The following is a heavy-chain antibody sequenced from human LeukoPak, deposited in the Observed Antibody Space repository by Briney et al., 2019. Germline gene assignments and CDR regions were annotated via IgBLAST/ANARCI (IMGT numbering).Heavy chain of an antibody. CDR2: VYHSGST. CDR3: ARGVIFPPARATYFQN. V-gene: IGHV4-4*02. D-gene: IGHD2/OR15-2a*01. CDR1: GGSISSHTW. Sequence: SGTLSLTCAVSGGSISSHTWWSWVRQPPGKGLEWIGEVYHSGSTNYNPSLRRRVTISIDPSKNQLSLKLNAVTAADTAVYFCARGVIFPPARATYFQNWGQGTLVTVSS. J-gene: IGHJ1*01.